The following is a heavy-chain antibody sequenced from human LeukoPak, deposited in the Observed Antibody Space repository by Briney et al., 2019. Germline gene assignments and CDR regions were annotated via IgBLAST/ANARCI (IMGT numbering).Heavy chain of an antibody. Sequence: GGSLRLSCVASGFTFSPHYMDWVRQSPGQGLEWVGLIRNKADGYTTIYAASVKGRFTISRDDSKNSVYLQMDSLKTEDTAVYYCGDLGSTGTDHWGQGTLVTVSS. CDR1: GFTFSPHY. J-gene: IGHJ4*02. CDR2: IRNKADGYTT. D-gene: IGHD4-17*01. CDR3: GDLGSTGTDH. V-gene: IGHV3-72*01.